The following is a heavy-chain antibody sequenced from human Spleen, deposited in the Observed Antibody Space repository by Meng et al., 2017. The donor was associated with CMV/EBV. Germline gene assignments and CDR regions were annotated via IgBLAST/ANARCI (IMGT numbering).Heavy chain of an antibody. J-gene: IGHJ6*02. Sequence: GESLKISCAASGFSLEDYAMSWVRQAPGKGLEWVSGINWNADKTGYADSVKGRFSIFRENAKNSLYLQMNSLRVEDTALYYCARDHDFWSGQSPMDVWGQGTTVTVSS. D-gene: IGHD3-3*01. V-gene: IGHV3-20*04. CDR2: INWNADKT. CDR3: ARDHDFWSGQSPMDV. CDR1: GFSLEDYA.